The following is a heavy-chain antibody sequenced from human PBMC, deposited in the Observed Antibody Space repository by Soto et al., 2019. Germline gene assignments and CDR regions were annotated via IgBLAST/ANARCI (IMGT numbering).Heavy chain of an antibody. Sequence: QVQLVQSGPEVKKPGASVKVSCKASGYTFTNYGISWVRQAPGQGLEWTGWISAYNGNTNYAQKLQGRVTMTTDTSTSTAYMELRSLRSDDTAVYYCASPQTGSYYYGMDIWGQGTTVTVSS. CDR1: GYTFTNYG. CDR3: ASPQTGSYYYGMDI. V-gene: IGHV1-18*01. J-gene: IGHJ6*02. CDR2: ISAYNGNT.